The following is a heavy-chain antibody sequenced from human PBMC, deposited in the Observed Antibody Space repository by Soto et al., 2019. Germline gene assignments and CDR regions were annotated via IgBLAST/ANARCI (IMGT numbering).Heavy chain of an antibody. Sequence: PSETLSLTCTVSGGSISNYYWSWIRQPPGKGLEWIGYISYSGNTNYNPSLKSRVTIGLDTSKNQFSLRLTSVAAADTAVYYCAKAVRYAYDSWGQGTLVT. V-gene: IGHV4-59*01. J-gene: IGHJ4*02. CDR3: AKAVRYAYDS. CDR2: ISYSGNT. D-gene: IGHD3-16*01. CDR1: GGSISNYY.